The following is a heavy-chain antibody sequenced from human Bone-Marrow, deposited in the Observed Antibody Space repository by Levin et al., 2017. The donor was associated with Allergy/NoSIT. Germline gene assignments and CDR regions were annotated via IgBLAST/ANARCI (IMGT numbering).Heavy chain of an antibody. J-gene: IGHJ6*02. CDR2: FDPEHGET. Sequence: ASVKVSCRVSGYTLTGLHMHWVRQAPGKGLEWMGGFDPEHGETIYAQNFQGRVTMTEDTSTDTAYMELSSLRSEAPAVYYFSTFTFGNGPSLYGLDVWGQGTTVRVSS. CDR1: GYTLTGLH. CDR3: STFTFGNGPSLYGLDV. D-gene: IGHD3-10*01. V-gene: IGHV1-24*01.